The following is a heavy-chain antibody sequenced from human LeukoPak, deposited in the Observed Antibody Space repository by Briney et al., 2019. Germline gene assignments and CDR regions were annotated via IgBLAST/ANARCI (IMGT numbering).Heavy chain of an antibody. CDR3: ASHTKRNYYYYYGMDV. CDR1: GYSFTSYW. V-gene: IGHV5-51*01. J-gene: IGHJ6*02. D-gene: IGHD1-1*01. Sequence: GESLQISCKGSGYSFTSYWIGWVRQLPGKGLEWMGIIYPGDSDTRYSPSFQGQVTISADKSISTAYLQWSSLRASDTAMYYCASHTKRNYYYYYGMDVWGQGTTVTVSS. CDR2: IYPGDSDT.